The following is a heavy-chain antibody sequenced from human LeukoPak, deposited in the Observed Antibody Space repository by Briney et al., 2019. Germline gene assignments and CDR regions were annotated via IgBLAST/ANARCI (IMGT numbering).Heavy chain of an antibody. J-gene: IGHJ6*02. Sequence: PGGFLRLSCAASGFTFSSYAMHWVRQAPGKGLEWVAVISYDGSNKYYADSVKGRFTISRDNSKNTLYLQMNSLRAEDTAVYYCARGTPSSSGWLYYGMDVWGQGTTVTVSS. D-gene: IGHD6-19*01. CDR1: GFTFSSYA. CDR2: ISYDGSNK. CDR3: ARGTPSSSGWLYYGMDV. V-gene: IGHV3-30-3*01.